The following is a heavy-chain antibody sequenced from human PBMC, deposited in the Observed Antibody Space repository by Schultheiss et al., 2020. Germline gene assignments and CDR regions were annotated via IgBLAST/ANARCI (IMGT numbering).Heavy chain of an antibody. D-gene: IGHD5-12*01. CDR3: ARTVGLRYDAFDI. J-gene: IGHJ3*02. CDR2: IYYSGST. Sequence: SETLSLTCTVSGGSISSSSYYWGWIRQPPGKGLEWIGSIYYSGSTYYNPSLKSRVTISVDTSKNQFSLKLSSVTAADTAVYYCARTVGLRYDAFDIWGQGTMVTVSS. CDR1: GGSISSSSYY. V-gene: IGHV4-39*07.